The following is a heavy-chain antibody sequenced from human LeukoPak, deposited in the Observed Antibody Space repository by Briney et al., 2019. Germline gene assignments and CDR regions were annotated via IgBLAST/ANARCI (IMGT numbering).Heavy chain of an antibody. J-gene: IGHJ6*02. Sequence: PGGSLRLSCAASGLSFSRYSMSWVRQAPGKGLEWVSSISGRGGYIFYADSVKGRFTISRDNAKNSLYLQMNSLRVEDTAVYYCGRDKGDGSYYGMDVWGQATTVIVSS. D-gene: IGHD5-24*01. CDR3: GRDKGDGSYYGMDV. V-gene: IGHV3-21*01. CDR2: ISGRGGYI. CDR1: GLSFSRYS.